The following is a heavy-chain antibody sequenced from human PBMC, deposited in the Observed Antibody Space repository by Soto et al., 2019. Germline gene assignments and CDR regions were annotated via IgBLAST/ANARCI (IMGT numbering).Heavy chain of an antibody. V-gene: IGHV3-33*01. Sequence: PGGSLRLSCAASGFTFGIYGMHWVRQAPGKGLEWVAVIWYDGSNKYYADSVKGRFTISRDNSKNTLYLQMNSLRDEDKAVYYCARTYDSSGPFDYWGPGTLVTVSS. D-gene: IGHD3-22*01. CDR3: ARTYDSSGPFDY. CDR1: GFTFGIYG. J-gene: IGHJ4*02. CDR2: IWYDGSNK.